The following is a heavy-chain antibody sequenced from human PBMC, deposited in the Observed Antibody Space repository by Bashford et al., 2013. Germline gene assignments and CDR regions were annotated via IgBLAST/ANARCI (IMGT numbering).Heavy chain of an antibody. V-gene: IGHV1-2*02. CDR1: GYTFTDYY. CDR2: ISPKSGGT. Sequence: VASVKVSCEASGYTFTDYYIHWLRQAPGQSLEWMAWISPKSGGTKYAQNFQGRVTMTRDTSTSTVYMELRSLRSEDTAVYYCARAYCSGGSCVNWLDPGAREPWSPSPQ. J-gene: IGHJ5*02. D-gene: IGHD2-15*01. CDR3: ARAYCSGGSCVNWLDP.